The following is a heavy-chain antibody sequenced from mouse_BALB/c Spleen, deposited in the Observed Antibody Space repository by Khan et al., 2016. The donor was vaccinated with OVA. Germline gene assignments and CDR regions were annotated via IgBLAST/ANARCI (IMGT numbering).Heavy chain of an antibody. J-gene: IGHJ4*01. D-gene: IGHD2-3*01. CDR1: GFSLTTYG. CDR2: IWGDGST. Sequence: VQLQESGPGLVAPSQSLSITCTVSGFSLTTYGVNWIRQPPGKGLEWLGVIWGDGSTNYHSALIFRLSISKDNSKSQVFLKLNSLQPDDTATYYCANWGDGSTYAMEYWGQGTSGTVSS. V-gene: IGHV2-3*01. CDR3: ANWGDGSTYAMEY.